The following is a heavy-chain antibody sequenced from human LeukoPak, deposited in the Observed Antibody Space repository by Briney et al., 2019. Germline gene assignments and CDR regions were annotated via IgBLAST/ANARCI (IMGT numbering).Heavy chain of an antibody. V-gene: IGHV3-21*06. CDR1: GFNFSDYN. CDR3: ARVSTAVSLAIDY. Sequence: GGSLRLSCAASGFNFSDYNMNWVRQAPGKGLEWVSVISSSSKYIYYADSVKGRFTISRDNAKNSLYLQMNSLRAEDTAVYYCARVSTAVSLAIDYWGQGTLVTVST. D-gene: IGHD6-13*01. CDR2: ISSSSKYI. J-gene: IGHJ4*02.